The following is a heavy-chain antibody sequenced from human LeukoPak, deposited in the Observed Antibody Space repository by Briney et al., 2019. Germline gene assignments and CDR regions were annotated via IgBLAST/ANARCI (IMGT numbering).Heavy chain of an antibody. CDR2: IYFNGIT. Sequence: PSDTVSLICSFCGGLISISTAYYWAWIRKPPGKDLEWIGSIYFNGITYYNASLESRVTVSVDTYNNHFSLRLTSLSAADTAVYYCARQPVVNRGAVASNFDYWGQGTLVTVSS. V-gene: IGHV4-39*01. CDR1: GGLISISTAYY. CDR3: ARQPVVNRGAVASNFDY. D-gene: IGHD6-19*01. J-gene: IGHJ4*02.